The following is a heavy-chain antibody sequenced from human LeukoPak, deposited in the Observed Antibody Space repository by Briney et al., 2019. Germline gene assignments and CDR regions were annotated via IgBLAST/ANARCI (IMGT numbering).Heavy chain of an antibody. CDR2: IYYSGST. CDR1: GGSISSYY. Sequence: SETLSLTCTVSGGSISSYYWSWIRQPPGKGLEWIGYIYYSGSTNYNPSLKSRVTISVDTSKNQFSPKLSSVTAADTAVYYCARGGYFNWFDPWGQGTLVTVSS. D-gene: IGHD1-26*01. V-gene: IGHV4-59*01. J-gene: IGHJ5*02. CDR3: ARGGYFNWFDP.